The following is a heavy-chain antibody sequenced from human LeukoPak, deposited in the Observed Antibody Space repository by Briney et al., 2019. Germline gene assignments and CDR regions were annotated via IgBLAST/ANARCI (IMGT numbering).Heavy chain of an antibody. J-gene: IGHJ4*02. Sequence: TGGSLRLSCAASGFTFSGSAMHWVRQASGKGLEWVGHIGNKVSNYATEYAASLRGRFTISRDDSKDTAYLQVNSLETEDTAVYYCAGNYDSWTGLNYWGQGTLVTVSS. CDR3: AGNYDSWTGLNY. D-gene: IGHD3-3*01. CDR2: IGNKVSNYAT. V-gene: IGHV3-73*01. CDR1: GFTFSGSA.